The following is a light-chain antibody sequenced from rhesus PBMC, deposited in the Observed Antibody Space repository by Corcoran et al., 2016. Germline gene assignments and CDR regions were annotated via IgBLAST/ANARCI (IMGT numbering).Light chain of an antibody. CDR2: GAS. CDR1: QSVSSY. Sequence: QVILTQSPATLSLSPGERATLSCRASQSVSSYLDWYQQKPGQAPRLLIYGASSRATGLPDRFRGSGSGTGFTLTLSSLEPEDVGGYHCYQHSSGYSFGQGTKVEIK. J-gene: IGKJ2*01. CDR3: YQHSSGYS. V-gene: IGKV3-10*01.